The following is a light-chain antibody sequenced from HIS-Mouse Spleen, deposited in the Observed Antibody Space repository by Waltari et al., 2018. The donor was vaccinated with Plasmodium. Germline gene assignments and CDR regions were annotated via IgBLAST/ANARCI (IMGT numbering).Light chain of an antibody. CDR1: QSVSISS. Sequence: EIVLTQSPGTLSLSPGERATLSCRPRQSVSISSVAWYQQKPGQDPRLLIYGASSRATGIPDRFSGSGSGTDFTLTISRLEPEDFAGYYCQQYGSSPYTFGQGTKLEIK. J-gene: IGKJ2*01. CDR3: QQYGSSPYT. V-gene: IGKV3-20*01. CDR2: GAS.